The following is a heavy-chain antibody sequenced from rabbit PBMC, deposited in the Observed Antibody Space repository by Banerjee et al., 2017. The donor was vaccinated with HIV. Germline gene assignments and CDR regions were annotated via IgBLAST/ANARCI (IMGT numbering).Heavy chain of an antibody. CDR2: IYSGSSGDT. D-gene: IGHD4-1*01. J-gene: IGHJ4*01. CDR3: ARETSSGWGVVSYYFNL. CDR1: GFSFSSRYY. V-gene: IGHV1S40*01. Sequence: PGASLTLTCTASGFSFSSRYYMCWVRQAPGKGLEWIACIYSGSSGDTYYATWAKGRFTISKTSSTTVTLQMTSLTAADTATYFCARETSSGWGVVSYYFNLWGPGTLVTVS.